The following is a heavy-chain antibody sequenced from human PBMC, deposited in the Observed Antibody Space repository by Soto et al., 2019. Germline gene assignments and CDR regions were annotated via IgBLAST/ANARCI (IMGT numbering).Heavy chain of an antibody. CDR1: GYTFTTHG. CDR2: ISAYNDNT. D-gene: IGHD1-1*01. J-gene: IGHJ6*02. V-gene: IGHV1-18*01. Sequence: QVQLVQSGAEVKKPGASVKVSCKASGYTFTTHGITWVRQAPGQGLEWVGWISAYNDNTNSARKVQGRVTMTTDTSTTTAYMELRSLRSDDTAVYYCARVTIGTAGGIDVWGQGTTVTVSS. CDR3: ARVTIGTAGGIDV.